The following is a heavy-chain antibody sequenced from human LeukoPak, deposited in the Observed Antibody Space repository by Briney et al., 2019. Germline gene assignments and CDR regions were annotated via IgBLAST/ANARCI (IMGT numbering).Heavy chain of an antibody. CDR1: GDSVSRSDSY. V-gene: IGHV4-39*01. CDR3: ARRRYYDASGYLE. J-gene: IGHJ1*01. D-gene: IGHD3-22*01. Sequence: SETLSLTCSVSGDSVSRSDSYWDWIRQPPGKGLEWIGTIYFSGRTYYSPSLKSRVTMSVDPSNNQFSLNLRSVTAADTAVYYCARRRYYDASGYLEWGQGTLLSVSS. CDR2: IYFSGRT.